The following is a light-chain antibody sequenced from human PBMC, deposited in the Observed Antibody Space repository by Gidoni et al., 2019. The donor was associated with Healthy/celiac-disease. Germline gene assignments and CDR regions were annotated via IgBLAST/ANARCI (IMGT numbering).Light chain of an antibody. CDR1: SRDVGSYKL. J-gene: IGLJ2*01. Sequence: QSALTHPATVSGSPGPSITISCTGTSRDVGSYKLVSWYQQHPGKAPKLMIYEVSKRPSGVSNRFSGSKSGNTASLTISGLQAEDEADYYCCSYAGSSTVVFGGGTKLTVL. CDR2: EVS. V-gene: IGLV2-23*02. CDR3: CSYAGSSTVV.